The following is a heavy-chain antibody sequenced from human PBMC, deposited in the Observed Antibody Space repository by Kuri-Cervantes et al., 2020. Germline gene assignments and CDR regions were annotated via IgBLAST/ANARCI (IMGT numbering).Heavy chain of an antibody. J-gene: IGHJ5*02. Sequence: GGSLRLSCAASGFTFEDYGMHWVRQLPGKGLEWVSGITWKNDIIGYGDSVKGRFTISRDNAKNSLYLQMNSLRVDDTAVYYCVRRKYQWGDFDSWGQGTLVTVSS. V-gene: IGHV3-9*01. D-gene: IGHD3-16*01. CDR1: GFTFEDYG. CDR3: VRRKYQWGDFDS. CDR2: ITWKNDII.